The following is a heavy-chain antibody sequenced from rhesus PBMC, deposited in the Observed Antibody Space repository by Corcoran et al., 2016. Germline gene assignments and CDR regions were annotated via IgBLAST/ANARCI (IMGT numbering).Heavy chain of an antibody. V-gene: IGHV4S10*01. CDR1: GGSISDSYR. J-gene: IGHJ4*01. CDR2: IYGSSTST. CDR3: ARIYSSGPDY. Sequence: QVQLQESGPGVVKPSETLSLTCAVSGGSISDSYRWSGIRQPPGKGLWWIGYIYGSSTSTNYNPSLQIRVTISTDTSKNQFSLKLSSVTAADTVVYYCARIYSSGPDYWGQGVLVTVSS. D-gene: IGHD6-31*01.